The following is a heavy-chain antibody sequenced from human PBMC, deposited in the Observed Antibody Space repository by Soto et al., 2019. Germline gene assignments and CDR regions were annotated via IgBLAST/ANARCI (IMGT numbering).Heavy chain of an antibody. CDR3: ANYGDPPFDY. Sequence: QVQLVESGGGVVQPGRSLRLSCAASGFTFSSYGMHWVRQAPGQGLEWVAVISYDGSNKYYADSVKGRFTISRDNSKNTLYLQMNSLRAEDTAVYYCANYGDPPFDYWGQGTLVTVSS. V-gene: IGHV3-30*18. CDR2: ISYDGSNK. D-gene: IGHD4-17*01. CDR1: GFTFSSYG. J-gene: IGHJ4*02.